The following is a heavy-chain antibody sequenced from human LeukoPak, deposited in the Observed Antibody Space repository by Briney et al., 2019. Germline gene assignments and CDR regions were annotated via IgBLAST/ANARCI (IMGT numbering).Heavy chain of an antibody. V-gene: IGHV1-18*04. CDR1: GYTFINYY. D-gene: IGHD3-3*01. CDR3: ARVRPVDYYDFWSGYFDHFDY. CDR2: ISAYNGNT. Sequence: ASVKVSCKASGYTFINYYMHWVRQAPGQGLEWMGWISAYNGNTNYAQKLQGRVTMTTDTSTSTAYMELRSLRSDDTAVYYCARVRPVDYYDFWSGYFDHFDYWGQGTLVTVSS. J-gene: IGHJ4*02.